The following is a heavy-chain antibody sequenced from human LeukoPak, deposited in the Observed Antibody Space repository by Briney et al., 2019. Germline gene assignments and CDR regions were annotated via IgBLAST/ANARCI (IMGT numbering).Heavy chain of an antibody. Sequence: GGSLRLSCAASGFTFSSHWMHWVRQAPGEGLVWVSRVNGPGDWTHYADSVRGRFIISRDNAENTISLQMNSLRAEDTAVYFCAREVFEGQRESDAFDVWGQGTMVTVSS. V-gene: IGHV3-74*01. CDR1: GFTFSSHW. D-gene: IGHD6-25*01. J-gene: IGHJ3*01. CDR2: VNGPGDWT. CDR3: AREVFEGQRESDAFDV.